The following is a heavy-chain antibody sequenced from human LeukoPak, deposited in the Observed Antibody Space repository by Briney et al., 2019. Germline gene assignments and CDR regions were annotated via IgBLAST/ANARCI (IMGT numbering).Heavy chain of an antibody. J-gene: IGHJ6*02. CDR2: VYDSGST. D-gene: IGHD5-12*01. V-gene: IGHV4-59*08. Sequence: SETLSLTCTVSGGSIRSYYRNWIRQPPGRGLEGIGYVYDSGSTNYKPSLMSRVTISVDTSKNQFSLKLSSVTAADTAVYYCARRVATRSPYYYGMDVWGQGTTVTVSS. CDR1: GGSIRSYY. CDR3: ARRVATRSPYYYGMDV.